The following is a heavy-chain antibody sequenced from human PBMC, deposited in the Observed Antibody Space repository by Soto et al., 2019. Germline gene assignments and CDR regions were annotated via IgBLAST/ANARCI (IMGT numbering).Heavy chain of an antibody. CDR1: GDSDSSNSAA. CDR2: TYYRSKWYN. Sequence: SQTLSLTCAISGDSDSSNSAAWNWIRQSPSRGLEWLGRTYYRSKWYNDYAVSVKSRITINPDTSKNQFSLQLNSVTPEDTAVYYCARYGWNYPLYYYGMDVWGQGTTVTVSS. V-gene: IGHV6-1*01. J-gene: IGHJ6*02. CDR3: ARYGWNYPLYYYGMDV. D-gene: IGHD1-7*01.